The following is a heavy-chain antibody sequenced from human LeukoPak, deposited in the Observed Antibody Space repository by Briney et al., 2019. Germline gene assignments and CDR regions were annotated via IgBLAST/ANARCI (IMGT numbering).Heavy chain of an antibody. CDR3: ARGGGSLNF. J-gene: IGHJ4*02. CDR2: ISSRGFI. CDR1: GFTFSQSA. V-gene: IGHV3-69-1*01. D-gene: IGHD1-26*01. Sequence: PGGSLRLSCAASGFTFSQSAMNWVRQAPGKGLGWVSSISSRGFIFYTDPVKGRFIVSRDNAKNSMYLQMDSLRDDDTAIYWCARGGGSLNFWGQGILVTVSS.